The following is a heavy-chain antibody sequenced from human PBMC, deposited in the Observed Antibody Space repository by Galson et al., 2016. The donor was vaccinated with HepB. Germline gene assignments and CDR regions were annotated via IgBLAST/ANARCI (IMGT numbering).Heavy chain of an antibody. V-gene: IGHV4-34*01. D-gene: IGHD2-15*01. Sequence: SETLSLTCGVFDGSLSDYSWSWIRQSPGKGLEWIGEINRRGRTNYSPSLESRVSMSVDPSKEQFSLKVNSVTAADTAVYYCARGGFCTGGSCPWPNWFDPWGQGTLVTVSS. CDR2: INRRGRT. CDR1: DGSLSDYS. J-gene: IGHJ5*02. CDR3: ARGGFCTGGSCPWPNWFDP.